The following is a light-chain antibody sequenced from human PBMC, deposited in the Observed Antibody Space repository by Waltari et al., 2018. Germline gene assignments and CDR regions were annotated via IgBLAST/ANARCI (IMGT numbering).Light chain of an antibody. J-gene: IGKJ1*01. CDR1: QSISTY. CDR3: QQSDSLPWT. V-gene: IGKV1-39*01. CDR2: GAA. Sequence: DIQMTQSPSSLSASVGDRVTITCRASQSISTYLSWYQQKPGKAPNLLIYGAANLQSGVPSRCSGRGSGTDFTLTISSLQPEDFANYYCQQSDSLPWTFGQGTKVEIK.